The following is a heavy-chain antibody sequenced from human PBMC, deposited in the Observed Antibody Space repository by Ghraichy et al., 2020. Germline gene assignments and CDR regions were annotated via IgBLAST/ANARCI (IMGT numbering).Heavy chain of an antibody. CDR2: IYNSGST. D-gene: IGHD1-26*01. J-gene: IGHJ5*02. CDR1: GGSISTYY. CDR3: ARAGSYLWFDP. V-gene: IGHV4-59*01. Sequence: SETLSLTCTVSGGSISTYYWSWIRQPPGKGLEWIGCIYNSGSTNYNPSLKSRVTISVDMSKNQFSLKLNSVTAADTAVYYCARAGSYLWFDPWGQGTLVTVSS.